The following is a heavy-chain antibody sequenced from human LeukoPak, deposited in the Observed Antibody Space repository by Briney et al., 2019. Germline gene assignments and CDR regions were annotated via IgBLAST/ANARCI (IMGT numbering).Heavy chain of an antibody. D-gene: IGHD3-10*01. CDR2: INHGRGT. Sequence: PSETLSLTCTVYNGSFSGYYWSWIRQSPGKGLEWIGEINHGRGTNYNPSLESRVTISLDTSKNQFSLRLSSVTAADTAVYYCARRGVSLWFGELRFDYWGQGTLVTVSS. J-gene: IGHJ4*02. CDR1: NGSFSGYY. CDR3: ARRGVSLWFGELRFDY. V-gene: IGHV4-34*01.